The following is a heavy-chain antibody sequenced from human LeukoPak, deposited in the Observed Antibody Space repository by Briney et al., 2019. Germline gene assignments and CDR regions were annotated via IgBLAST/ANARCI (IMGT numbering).Heavy chain of an antibody. CDR3: ARDAWDRTSIMITFGGARSQVNFDY. Sequence: SETLSLTCTVSGGSISSSSYYWGWIRQLPGKGLEWIGSIYYSGSTYYNPSLKSRVTISVDTSKNQFSLKLSSVTAADTAVYYCARDAWDRTSIMITFGGARSQVNFDYWGQGTLVTVSS. J-gene: IGHJ4*02. CDR2: IYYSGST. D-gene: IGHD3-16*01. V-gene: IGHV4-39*07. CDR1: GGSISSSSYY.